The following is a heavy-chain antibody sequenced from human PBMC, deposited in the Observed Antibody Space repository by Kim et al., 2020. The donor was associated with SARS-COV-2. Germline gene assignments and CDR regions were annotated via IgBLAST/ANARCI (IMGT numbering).Heavy chain of an antibody. Sequence: YADSVKGRFTISKDNSKNILYLQLRSLRAEDTAVYHCAGHADWSGYLPPDYWGQGTLVTVSS. D-gene: IGHD3-3*01. CDR3: AGHADWSGYLPPDY. V-gene: IGHV3-23*01. J-gene: IGHJ4*02.